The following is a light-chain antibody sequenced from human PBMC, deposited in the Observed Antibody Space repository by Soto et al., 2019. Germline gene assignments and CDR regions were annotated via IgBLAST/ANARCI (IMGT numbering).Light chain of an antibody. CDR1: SSNIGSNY. CDR2: RNN. J-gene: IGLJ3*02. CDR3: SSYTGSSTWV. Sequence: QSVLTQPPSASGTPGQRVTISCSGSSSNIGSNYVYWYHQLPGTAPKLVIYRNNQRPSGVPDRISGSKSGNTASLTISGLQAEDEADYYCSSYTGSSTWVFGGGTKLTVL. V-gene: IGLV1-47*01.